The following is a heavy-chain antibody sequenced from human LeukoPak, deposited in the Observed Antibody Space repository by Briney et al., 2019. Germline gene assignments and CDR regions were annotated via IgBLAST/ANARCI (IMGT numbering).Heavy chain of an antibody. CDR1: GGSISSYY. V-gene: IGHV4-59*08. Sequence: TSETLSLTCTVSGGSISSYYWSWIRQPPGKGLEWIGYIYYSGSTNYNPSLKSRVTISVDTSKNQFSLKLSSVTAADTAVYYCASLLRDGYNYFDYWGQGTLVTVSS. CDR3: ASLLRDGYNYFDY. D-gene: IGHD5-12*01. J-gene: IGHJ4*02. CDR2: IYYSGST.